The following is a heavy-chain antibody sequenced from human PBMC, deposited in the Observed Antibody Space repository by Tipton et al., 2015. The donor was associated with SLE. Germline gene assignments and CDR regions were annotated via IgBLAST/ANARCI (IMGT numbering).Heavy chain of an antibody. D-gene: IGHD3-3*02. CDR1: GGSISSRSYY. CDR3: VTFSPARLFDY. V-gene: IGHV4-39*07. J-gene: IGHJ4*02. Sequence: TLSLTCAVSGGSISSRSYYWGWVRPPPGRGLGWIGTIYYSGSTYYNLSLKSRVTISVDTSRNQFSLRLISVAAADTAVYYCVTFSPARLFDYWGQGRLVTVSS. CDR2: IYYSGST.